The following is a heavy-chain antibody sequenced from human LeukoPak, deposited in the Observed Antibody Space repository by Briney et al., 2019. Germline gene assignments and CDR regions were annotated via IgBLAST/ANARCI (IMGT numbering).Heavy chain of an antibody. D-gene: IGHD6-6*01. CDR2: IYSGGDT. V-gene: IGHV3-53*01. Sequence: PGGSLRLSCAASGFTVSNNYMSWVRQAPGKGLEWVSVIYSGGDTYYADSVKGRFTISIDNSKNTLYLQMNSLRAEDTAVYYCARAPARTRYNWFDPWGQGTLVTVSS. CDR3: ARAPARTRYNWFDP. CDR1: GFTVSNNY. J-gene: IGHJ5*02.